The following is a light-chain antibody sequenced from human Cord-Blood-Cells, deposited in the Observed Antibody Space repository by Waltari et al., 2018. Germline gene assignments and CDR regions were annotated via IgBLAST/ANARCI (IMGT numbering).Light chain of an antibody. V-gene: IGLV3-1*01. CDR1: KLGDKY. CDR3: QESDSSTGV. Sequence: SYELTQPPSVSVSPGQTASITCSGDKLGDKYACWYQQKPGQCRVLVIYQDSKRTSGIPKRLAGSNAGNSAPLTSSGTEARDVDDYYCQESDSSTGVFGGGTKLTVL. J-gene: IGLJ2*01. CDR2: QDS.